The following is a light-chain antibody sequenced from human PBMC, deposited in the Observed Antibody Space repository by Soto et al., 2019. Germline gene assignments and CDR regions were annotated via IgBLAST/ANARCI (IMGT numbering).Light chain of an antibody. CDR2: TAS. CDR1: QNIKKY. V-gene: IGKV1-39*01. Sequence: DIQMTQSPSSLSASVGDRVTITCRASQNIKKYLNWYQQKPGKAPNLLIYTASSLQVGLPSRFSGTRSGTDFTLTITSLQPEDSATYYCQQSFGTPLTFGGGTKVEIK. J-gene: IGKJ4*01. CDR3: QQSFGTPLT.